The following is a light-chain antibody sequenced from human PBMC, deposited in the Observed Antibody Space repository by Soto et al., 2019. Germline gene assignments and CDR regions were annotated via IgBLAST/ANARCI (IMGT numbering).Light chain of an antibody. J-gene: IGKJ1*01. V-gene: IGKV1-5*03. Sequence: DIQMSQSPSTLSASVGDTVTISCRASRSLTRWLAWYQQKPGKAPELLIYETSILQSGVPSRFSAGVSGTDFTLTISGLQPDDIATYYCQQYSTFWTFGQGTRVELK. CDR2: ETS. CDR3: QQYSTFWT. CDR1: RSLTRW.